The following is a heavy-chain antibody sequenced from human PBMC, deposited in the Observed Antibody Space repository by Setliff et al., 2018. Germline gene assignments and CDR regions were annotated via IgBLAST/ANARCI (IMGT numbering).Heavy chain of an antibody. CDR1: GYTFTSYA. J-gene: IGHJ6*01. CDR3: ARIVCSRCSHYNRYSQSTPAPSLGAGGSSPSSNYY. D-gene: IGHD2-2*01. V-gene: IGHV7-4-1*02. CDR2: INTNTGNP. Sequence: ASVKVSCKASGYTFTSYAMNWVRQAPGQGLEWMGWINTNTGNPTYAQGFTGRFVFSLDTSVSTAYLQISSLKAEDTAVYYCARIVCSRCSHYNRYSQSTPAPSLGAGGSSPSSNYY.